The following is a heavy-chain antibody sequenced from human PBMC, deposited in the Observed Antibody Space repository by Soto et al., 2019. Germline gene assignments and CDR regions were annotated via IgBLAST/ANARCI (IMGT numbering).Heavy chain of an antibody. Sequence: QVQLQESGPGLVKPSETLSLTCNVSGDAITRHYWSWIRQSPGKGMEWLGYFFHTGTALYNPSLRSRVSMSVDTSKNQFSLKLTSIIPADTAVYFCARNYGGNSQFFDLWGRGTLVTVSS. V-gene: IGHV4-59*11. CDR3: ARNYGGNSQFFDL. CDR2: FFHTGTA. D-gene: IGHD4-17*01. CDR1: GDAITRHY. J-gene: IGHJ2*01.